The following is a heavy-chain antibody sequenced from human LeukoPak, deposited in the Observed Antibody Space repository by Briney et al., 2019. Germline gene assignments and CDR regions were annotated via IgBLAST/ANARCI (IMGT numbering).Heavy chain of an antibody. J-gene: IGHJ4*02. CDR3: ARDPFGGDYAYYFDY. Sequence: SGTLSLTCTVSGGSISSGDYYWSWIRQPPGKGLEWIGYIYYSGSTYYNPSLKSRVTISVDTSKNQFSLKLSSVTAADTAVYYCARDPFGGDYAYYFDYWGQGTLVTVSS. CDR1: GGSISSGDYY. CDR2: IYYSGST. D-gene: IGHD4-17*01. V-gene: IGHV4-30-4*01.